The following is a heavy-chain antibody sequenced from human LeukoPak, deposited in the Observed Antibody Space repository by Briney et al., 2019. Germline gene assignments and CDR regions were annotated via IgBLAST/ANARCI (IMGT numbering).Heavy chain of an antibody. CDR1: GFTFDDYA. CDR3: AKDRIAAGN. J-gene: IGHJ4*02. CDR2: ISWNSGSI. V-gene: IGHV3-9*01. Sequence: GRSLRLSCAASGFTFDDYAMHWVRQAPGKGLQWVSGISWNSGSIGYADSVKGRFTISRDNAKNSLYLQMNSLRAEDTALYYCAKDRIAAGNWGQGTLVTVSS. D-gene: IGHD6-13*01.